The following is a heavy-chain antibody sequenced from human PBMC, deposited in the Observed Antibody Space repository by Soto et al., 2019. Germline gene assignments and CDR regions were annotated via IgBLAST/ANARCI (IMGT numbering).Heavy chain of an antibody. CDR2: ISGSGGRT. CDR1: GFTFSSYA. CDR3: AKVIAAAYYYYYGMDV. Sequence: PGGSLRLSCAASGFTFSSYAMGWVRQAPGKGLEWVSAISGSGGRTYYADSVKGRFTISRDNSKNTLYLQMNSLRAEDTAVYYCAKVIAAAYYYYYGMDVWGQGTTVTVSS. J-gene: IGHJ6*02. D-gene: IGHD6-13*01. V-gene: IGHV3-23*01.